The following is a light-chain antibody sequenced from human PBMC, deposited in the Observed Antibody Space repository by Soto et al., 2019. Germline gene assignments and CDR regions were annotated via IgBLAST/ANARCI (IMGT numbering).Light chain of an antibody. CDR2: GAS. CDR3: QQYGSSLLT. CDR1: QSVSSGY. V-gene: IGKV3-20*01. J-gene: IGKJ4*01. Sequence: EIVLTQSPGTLSLSRGERATLSCRASQSVSSGYLAWYQQKPGQAPRLLIYGASSRATGIPDRFSGSGSGTDFTLTISRLEPEAFAVYYCQQYGSSLLTFGGGTKVEIK.